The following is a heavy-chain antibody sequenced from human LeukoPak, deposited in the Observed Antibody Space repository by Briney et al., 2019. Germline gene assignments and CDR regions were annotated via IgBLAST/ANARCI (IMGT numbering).Heavy chain of an antibody. D-gene: IGHD3-3*01. J-gene: IGHJ4*02. Sequence: ASVKVSCKASGYTFTSYYMHWVRQAPGQGLEWMGIINPSGGSTSYAQKFQGRVTMTRDMSTSTVYMELSSLRSEDTAVYYCARRGSSGYSDYWGQGTLVTVSS. CDR2: INPSGGST. CDR1: GYTFTSYY. V-gene: IGHV1-46*01. CDR3: ARRGSSGYSDY.